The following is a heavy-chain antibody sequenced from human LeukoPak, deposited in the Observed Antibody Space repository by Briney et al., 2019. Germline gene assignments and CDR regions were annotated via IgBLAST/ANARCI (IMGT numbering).Heavy chain of an antibody. D-gene: IGHD5-18*01. J-gene: IGHJ4*02. CDR1: GFTFCSFA. Sequence: GGSLRLSCAGSGFTFCSFAMIWVRQPPGKGLEWVSSIFPTSREIHYADSVRGRFTISRNNSKSTLSLQMNSLRAEDTAIYYCATYRQVMLPFESWGQGTLVTVSS. V-gene: IGHV3-23*01. CDR2: IFPTSREI. CDR3: ATYRQVMLPFES.